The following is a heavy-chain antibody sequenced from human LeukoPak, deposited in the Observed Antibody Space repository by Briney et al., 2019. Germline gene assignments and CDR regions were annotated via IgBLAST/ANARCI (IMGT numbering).Heavy chain of an antibody. CDR2: IIPIFGTA. Sequence: ASVKVSCKASGGTFSSYAISWVRQAPGQGLEWMGGIIPIFGTANYAQKFQGRVTITADKSTSTAYMELSSLRSEDTAVYYCAKDRIVVGATTPDYWGQGTLVTVSS. D-gene: IGHD1-26*01. V-gene: IGHV1-69*06. CDR1: GGTFSSYA. CDR3: AKDRIVVGATTPDY. J-gene: IGHJ4*02.